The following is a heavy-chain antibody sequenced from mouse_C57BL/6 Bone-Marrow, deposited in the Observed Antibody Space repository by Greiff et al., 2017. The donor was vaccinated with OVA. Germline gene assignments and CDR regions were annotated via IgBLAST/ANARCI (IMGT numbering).Heavy chain of an antibody. V-gene: IGHV14-4*01. J-gene: IGHJ3*01. D-gene: IGHD2-3*01. CDR1: GFNIKDDY. CDR3: TFIYDGYYWFAY. CDR2: IDPENGDT. Sequence: EVQLQQSGAELVRPGASVKLSCTASGFNIKDDYMHWVKQRPEQGLEWIGWIDPENGDTEYASKFQGKATITSDTSSNTAYLQLSSLTSEDTAVYYCTFIYDGYYWFAYWGQGTLVTVSA.